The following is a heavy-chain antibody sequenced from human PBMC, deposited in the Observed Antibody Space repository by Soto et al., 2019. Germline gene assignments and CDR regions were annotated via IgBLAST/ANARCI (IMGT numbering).Heavy chain of an antibody. CDR3: ARLNYRDIVATISITTGGYYGMDV. V-gene: IGHV5-51*01. J-gene: IGHJ6*02. D-gene: IGHD5-12*01. CDR2: IYPGDSDT. CDR1: GYSFTSYW. Sequence: EVQLVQSGAEVKKPGESLKISCKGSGYSFTSYWIGWVRQMPGKGLEWMGIIYPGDSDTRYSPSFQGQVTISADKSISTAYLQWSSLKASDTAMYYCARLNYRDIVATISITTGGYYGMDVWGQGTTVTVSS.